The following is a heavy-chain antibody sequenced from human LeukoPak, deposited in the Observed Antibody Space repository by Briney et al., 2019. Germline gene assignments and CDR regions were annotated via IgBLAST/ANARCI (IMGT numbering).Heavy chain of an antibody. CDR1: GYTFTDYF. V-gene: IGHV1-2*02. D-gene: IGHD3/OR15-3a*01. CDR3: ARAGLPIFYYYMDV. CDR2: INPNSGGT. Sequence: ASVKVSCKASGYTFTDYFMHWVRQAPGQGLEWMGLINPNSGGTNYAQKFQGRVTMTRDTSISTAYMELSRLRSDDTAVYYCARAGLPIFYYYMDVWGKGTTVTVSS. J-gene: IGHJ6*03.